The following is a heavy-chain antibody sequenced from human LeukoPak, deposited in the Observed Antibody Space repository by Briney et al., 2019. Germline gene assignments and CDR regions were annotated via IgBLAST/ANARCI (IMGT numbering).Heavy chain of an antibody. CDR1: GFTFDDYG. Sequence: PGGSLRLSCAASGFTFDDYGMSWVRQAPGKGLEWVSGINWNGGSTGYADFVKGRFTISRDNAKNSLYLQMNSLRAEDTALYYCARLRDIVVVPAAIDYWGQGTLVTVSS. CDR2: INWNGGST. CDR3: ARLRDIVVVPAAIDY. J-gene: IGHJ4*02. D-gene: IGHD2-2*02. V-gene: IGHV3-20*04.